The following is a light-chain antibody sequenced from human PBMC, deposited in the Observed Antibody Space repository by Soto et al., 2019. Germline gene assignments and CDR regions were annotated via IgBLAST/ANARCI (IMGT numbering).Light chain of an antibody. CDR3: QHYSLYSPWT. Sequence: DIHMTQSPSSLSVSVGDRVTITCRTSQTINAWLAWYQQRLGQAPKLLIYDASTVQSGVPSRFSGSGSGTEFTLTISSLQPDDSATYYCQHYSLYSPWTFGQGTKVEIK. CDR2: DAS. V-gene: IGKV1-5*01. CDR1: QTINAW. J-gene: IGKJ1*01.